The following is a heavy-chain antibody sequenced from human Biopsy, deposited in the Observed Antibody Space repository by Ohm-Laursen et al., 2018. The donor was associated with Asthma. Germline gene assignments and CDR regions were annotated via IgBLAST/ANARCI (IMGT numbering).Heavy chain of an antibody. Sequence: GEPLKISCKASGYTFTDSWTGWVRQMSGKGLEWMGIIFAANSETKYSPSFQGQVTISVDMSISTAFLQWSSLKPSDTAMYYCARFIDGTFFVDYWGQGTLVTVSS. V-gene: IGHV5-51*03. J-gene: IGHJ4*02. CDR2: IFAANSET. D-gene: IGHD1-7*01. CDR1: GYTFTDSW. CDR3: ARFIDGTFFVDY.